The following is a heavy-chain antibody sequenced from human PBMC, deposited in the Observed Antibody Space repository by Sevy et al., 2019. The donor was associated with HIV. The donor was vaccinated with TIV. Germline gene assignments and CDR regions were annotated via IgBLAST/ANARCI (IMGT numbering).Heavy chain of an antibody. J-gene: IGHJ4*02. V-gene: IGHV4-61*01. CDR3: ARHGGLVDRAFDF. CDR1: GDSVSGGNYY. Sequence: SETLSLTCTVSGDSVSGGNYYWSWIRQPAGKGLEWIGYIYYSGSTNYNPSLKSRVTISIDTSKNQFSLRLTSVTAADTAVYYCARHGGLVDRAFDFWGRGTLVTVSS. D-gene: IGHD3-10*01. CDR2: IYYSGST.